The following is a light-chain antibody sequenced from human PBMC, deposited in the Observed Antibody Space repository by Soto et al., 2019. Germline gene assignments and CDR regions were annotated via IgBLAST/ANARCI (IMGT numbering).Light chain of an antibody. CDR2: GAS. J-gene: IGKJ5*01. V-gene: IGKV3-15*01. CDR3: EQPKTWAEIT. CDR1: QSVAKY. Sequence: EIVMTQSPATLSVSPGERATLSCRTSQSVAKYLAWYQHKPGQAPRLLIYGASTRATGIPARFSGSGSGTDFTLTISSLQSEDLPLEDNEQPKTWAEITLGQGTRLEIK.